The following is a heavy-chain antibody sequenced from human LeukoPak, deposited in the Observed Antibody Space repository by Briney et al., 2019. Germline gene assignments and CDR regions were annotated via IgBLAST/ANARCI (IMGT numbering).Heavy chain of an antibody. D-gene: IGHD3-22*01. CDR1: GFTFSSYA. J-gene: IGHJ5*02. V-gene: IGHV3-23*01. Sequence: GGSLRLSCAASGFTFSSYAMSWVRQAPGKGLEWVSAISGSGGSTYYADSVKGRFTISRDNSKNTLYLQMNSLRAEDTAVYYCANTKDYYDSSGYSNWFDPWGQGTLVTVSS. CDR2: ISGSGGST. CDR3: ANTKDYYDSSGYSNWFDP.